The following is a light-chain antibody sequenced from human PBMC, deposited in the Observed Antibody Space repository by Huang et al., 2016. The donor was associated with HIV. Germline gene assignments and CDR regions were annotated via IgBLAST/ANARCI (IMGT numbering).Light chain of an antibody. CDR2: GAS. CDR1: QSVSSN. J-gene: IGKJ1*01. Sequence: ETVMTQSPATLSVSPGETATLSCRASQSVSSNLAWYQQKPGQAPRLLIYGASTRATDIPARFSGSGSGTEFTLTISSLQSEDFAVYYCQQYNNLPPWTFGQGTQVEIK. CDR3: QQYNNLPPWT. V-gene: IGKV3-15*01.